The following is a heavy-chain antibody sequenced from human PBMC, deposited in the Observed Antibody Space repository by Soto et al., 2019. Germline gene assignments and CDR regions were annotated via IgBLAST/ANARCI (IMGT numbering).Heavy chain of an antibody. V-gene: IGHV4-4*02. CDR2: IYHSGST. Sequence: SETLSLTCAVSGRSISSSNWWSWVRQPPGKGLEWIGEIYHSGSTNYNPSLKSRVTISVDKSKNQFSLKLSSVTAADTAVYYCARLRLGELSSDYYYYGMDVWGQGTTVT. CDR3: ARLRLGELSSDYYYYGMDV. J-gene: IGHJ6*02. D-gene: IGHD3-16*02. CDR1: GRSISSSNW.